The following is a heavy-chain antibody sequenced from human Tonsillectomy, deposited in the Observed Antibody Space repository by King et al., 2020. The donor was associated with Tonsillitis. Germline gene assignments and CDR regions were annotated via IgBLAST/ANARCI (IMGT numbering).Heavy chain of an antibody. J-gene: IGHJ4*02. CDR1: GGSISSYY. Sequence: MQLQESGPGLVKPSETLSLTCTVSGGSISSYYWRWIRQRPGKGLEWIGSIYYSGRTNYNPSLQSRVTISVDTSKNQFSLKLSSVTAADTAVYYCARLLPEYRRSAGYFDYWGPGTLVTVSS. D-gene: IGHD6-6*01. CDR2: IYYSGRT. CDR3: ARLLPEYRRSAGYFDY. V-gene: IGHV4-59*08.